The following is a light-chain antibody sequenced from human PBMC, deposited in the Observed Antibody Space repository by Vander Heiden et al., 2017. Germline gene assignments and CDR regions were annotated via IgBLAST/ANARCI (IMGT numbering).Light chain of an antibody. V-gene: IGKV4-1*01. Sequence: DIVLPQFPDSLPVSLGESATINCKSSQSLLYSSNNKNYLAWYQQKPGQPPKLLIYWTSTRESGVPDRFSGSGSGTDFTLTISSLQAEDVAVYYCQQYYSTPLTFGGGTKVET. CDR1: QSLLYSSNNKNY. CDR2: WTS. CDR3: QQYYSTPLT. J-gene: IGKJ4*01.